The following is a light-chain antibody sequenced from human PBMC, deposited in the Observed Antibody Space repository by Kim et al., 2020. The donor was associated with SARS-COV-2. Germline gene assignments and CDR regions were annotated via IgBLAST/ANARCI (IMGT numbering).Light chain of an antibody. Sequence: SYELTQDPAVSVALGQTVRVTCQGDILRSYYASWYQQKPGQAPILVIYDKNNRPSGIPDRFSGSSSGNTAYLTITGAQAEDEADYYCNSRDNSGYHWVFGGGTKVTVL. V-gene: IGLV3-19*01. J-gene: IGLJ3*02. CDR1: ILRSYY. CDR3: NSRDNSGYHWV. CDR2: DKN.